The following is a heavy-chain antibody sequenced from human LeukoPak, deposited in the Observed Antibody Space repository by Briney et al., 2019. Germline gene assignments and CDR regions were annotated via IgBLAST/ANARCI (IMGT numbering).Heavy chain of an antibody. CDR2: ISSSSSTI. J-gene: IGHJ4*02. Sequence: GGSLRLSCAASGLTFRNYAMSWVRQAPGKGLEWVSYISSSSSTICYADSVKGRFTISRDNAKNSLYLQMNSLRAEDTAVYYCARGMLRYSSSWYGGYWGQGTLVTVSS. CDR3: ARGMLRYSSSWYGGY. D-gene: IGHD6-13*01. V-gene: IGHV3-48*01. CDR1: GLTFRNYA.